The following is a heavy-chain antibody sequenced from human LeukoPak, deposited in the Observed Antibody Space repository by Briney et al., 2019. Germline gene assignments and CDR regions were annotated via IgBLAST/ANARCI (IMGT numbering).Heavy chain of an antibody. D-gene: IGHD2-15*01. CDR3: AREECSGGSCLFDY. CDR1: GYTFTSYD. Sequence: ASVKVSCKASGYTFTSYDINWVRQATGQGLEWMGIINPSGGSTSYAQKFQGRVTMTRDMSTSTVYMELSSLRSEDTAVYYCAREECSGGSCLFDYWGQGTLVTVSS. CDR2: INPSGGST. V-gene: IGHV1-46*01. J-gene: IGHJ4*02.